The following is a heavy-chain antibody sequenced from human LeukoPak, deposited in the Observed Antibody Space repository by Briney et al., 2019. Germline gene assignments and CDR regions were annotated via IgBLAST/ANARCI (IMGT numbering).Heavy chain of an antibody. J-gene: IGHJ4*02. CDR3: ARVVSKQEKAPAY. V-gene: IGHV1-46*01. D-gene: IGHD3-3*02. CDR2: INPSGGST. Sequence: ASVKVSFNASGYTFTSYYMHWVRQAPGQGLEWMGIINPSGGSTSYAQKFQGRVTMTRDMSTSTVYMELSSLRSEDTAVDYCARVVSKQEKAPAYWGQGTLVIVSS. CDR1: GYTFTSYY.